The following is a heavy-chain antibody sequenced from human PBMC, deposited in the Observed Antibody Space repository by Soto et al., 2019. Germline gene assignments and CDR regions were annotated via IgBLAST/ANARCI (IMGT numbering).Heavy chain of an antibody. J-gene: IGHJ3*02. CDR1: GFNFPTFW. CDR3: ARSYYHDNSAYPDDVFDI. CDR2: IYPDDSDT. D-gene: IGHD3-22*01. V-gene: IGHV5-51*01. Sequence: GESLKISCKHSGFNFPTFWIAWVRQMPGKGLEWMGTIYPDDSDTRYSPSFQGQVTISADKSITTAYLQWSSLKASDTAMYYCARSYYHDNSAYPDDVFDIWGQGTMVTVSS.